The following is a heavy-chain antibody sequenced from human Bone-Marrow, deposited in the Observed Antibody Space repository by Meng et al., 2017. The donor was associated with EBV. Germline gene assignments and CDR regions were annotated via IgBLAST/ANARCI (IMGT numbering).Heavy chain of an antibody. CDR2: ISTFNGGT. Sequence: NLDQSGREVDQSGSSVTVSCKASHYTFTDYHINWVRQTPGQGLEWVGWISTFNGGTNYAQNLQGRVTMTTDTSTTTAYMELRSLRSDDTAVYYCARDGPGYGYFDFWGQGSLVTVSS. J-gene: IGHJ4*02. D-gene: IGHD1-1*01. CDR1: HYTFTDYH. CDR3: ARDGPGYGYFDF. V-gene: IGHV1-18*01.